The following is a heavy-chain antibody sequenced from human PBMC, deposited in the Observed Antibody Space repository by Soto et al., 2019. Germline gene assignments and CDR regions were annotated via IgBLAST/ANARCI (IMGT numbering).Heavy chain of an antibody. CDR2: ISAYNGNT. V-gene: IGHV1-18*01. Sequence: GASVKVSCKASGYTFTSYGISWVRQAPGQGLEWMGWISAYNGNTNYAQKLQGRVTITTDTSTSTAYMELRSLRSDDTAVYYCATPIKITMVRGVIITSDDAFDIWGQGTMVTVSS. CDR3: ATPIKITMVRGVIITSDDAFDI. J-gene: IGHJ3*02. CDR1: GYTFTSYG. D-gene: IGHD3-10*01.